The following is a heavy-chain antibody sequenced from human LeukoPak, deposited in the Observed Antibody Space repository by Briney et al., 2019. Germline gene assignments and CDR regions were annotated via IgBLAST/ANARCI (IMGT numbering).Heavy chain of an antibody. V-gene: IGHV3-53*01. CDR2: IYSGGNT. Sequence: GGSLRLSCAASGFTASGNYMIWVRQTPGKRLEWVSLIYSGGNTYYTDSVKGRFTISRDNSENTLYLQMNSLRTEDTAVYYCARVADYYVSGHFDYWGQGTLVTVSS. CDR1: GFTASGNY. J-gene: IGHJ4*02. D-gene: IGHD3-10*01. CDR3: ARVADYYVSGHFDY.